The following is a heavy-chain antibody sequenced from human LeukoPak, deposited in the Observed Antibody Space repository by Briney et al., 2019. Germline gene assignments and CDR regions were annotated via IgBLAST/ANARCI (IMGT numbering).Heavy chain of an antibody. CDR1: GFTFSSYG. CDR2: IRYDGSNK. V-gene: IGHV3-30*02. Sequence: QAGGSLRLSCAASGFTFSSYGMHWVRQAPGKGLEWVAFIRYDGSNKYYADSVKGRFTISRDNSKNTLFLQMNSLRAEDTAVYYCARDRMGAILYFDSWGQGTLVTVSS. CDR3: ARDRMGAILYFDS. J-gene: IGHJ4*02. D-gene: IGHD1-26*01.